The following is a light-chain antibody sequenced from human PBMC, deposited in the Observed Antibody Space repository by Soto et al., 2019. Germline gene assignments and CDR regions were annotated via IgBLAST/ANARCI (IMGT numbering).Light chain of an antibody. CDR1: SSDVGGYDY. J-gene: IGLJ2*01. Sequence: QSVLTQPPSASGSPGQSVTISCTGTSSDVGGYDYVSWYQQHPGKAPKLLIYGNSNRPSGVPDRFSGSKSGTSASLAITGLQAEDEADYYCQSYDSSLSACVFGGGTKLTVL. CDR2: GNS. V-gene: IGLV2-8*01. CDR3: QSYDSSLSACV.